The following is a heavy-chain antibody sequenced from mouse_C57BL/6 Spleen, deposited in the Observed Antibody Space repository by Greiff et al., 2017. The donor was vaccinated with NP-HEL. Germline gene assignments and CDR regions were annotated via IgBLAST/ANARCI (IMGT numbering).Heavy chain of an antibody. CDR3: ARQVMITDYAMDY. D-gene: IGHD2-4*01. CDR1: GYTFTDYN. CDR2: INPNNGGT. J-gene: IGHJ4*01. V-gene: IGHV1-22*01. Sequence: VQLQQSGPELVKPGASVKMSCKASGYTFTDYNMHWVKQSHGKSLEWIGYINPNNGGTSYNQKFKGKATLTVNKSSSTAYMELRSLTSEDSAVYYCARQVMITDYAMDYWGQGTSVTVSS.